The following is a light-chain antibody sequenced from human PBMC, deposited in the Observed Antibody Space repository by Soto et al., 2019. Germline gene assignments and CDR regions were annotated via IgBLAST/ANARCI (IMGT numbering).Light chain of an antibody. CDR3: LQHNSYPRT. CDR1: QGIGND. CDR2: LTY. Sequence: EIQMTQSPSYMSTSVGDRITLTCRASQGIGNDLGWYQQKPGKAPKRLIYLTYSLQTGVPSRFSGSGSGTEFSLTISSLQPEDSATYFCLQHNSYPRTVGQGTKVDIK. J-gene: IGKJ1*01. V-gene: IGKV1-17*01.